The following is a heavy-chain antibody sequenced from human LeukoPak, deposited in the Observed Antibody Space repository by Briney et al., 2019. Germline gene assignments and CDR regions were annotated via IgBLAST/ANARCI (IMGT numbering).Heavy chain of an antibody. J-gene: IGHJ5*02. CDR3: AKEVVPAAIGNWFDP. D-gene: IGHD2-2*01. CDR1: GFTFSAYA. Sequence: GGSLRLSCAASGFTFSAYAMHWVRQAPGKGLEWVAVISYDDPDKYYADSVKGRFTISRDNSKNTLYLQMNSLRAEDTAVYYCAKEVVPAAIGNWFDPWGQGTLVTVSS. V-gene: IGHV3-30*18. CDR2: ISYDDPDK.